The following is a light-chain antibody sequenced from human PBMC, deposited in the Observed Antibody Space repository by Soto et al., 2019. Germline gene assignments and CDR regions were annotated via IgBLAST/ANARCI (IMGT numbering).Light chain of an antibody. CDR2: EVT. CDR1: SSDVGGYNY. V-gene: IGLV2-14*01. CDR3: SSYTSSTTPYV. Sequence: QSALTQPASVSGSPGQSITISCTGTSSDVGGYNYVSWYQQHPGKAPKLIIYEVTNRPSGVSNRFSGSKSGNTASLTISGLQAGDEADYYCSSYTSSTTPYVFGIGTKLTVL. J-gene: IGLJ1*01.